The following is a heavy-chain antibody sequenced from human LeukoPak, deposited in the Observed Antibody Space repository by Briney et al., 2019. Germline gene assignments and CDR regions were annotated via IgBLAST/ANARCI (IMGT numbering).Heavy chain of an antibody. CDR2: ISSSGSTI. J-gene: IGHJ5*02. CDR1: GFTFSSYE. D-gene: IGHD3/OR15-3a*01. CDR3: ARAHGLRLNWFDP. V-gene: IGHV3-48*03. Sequence: GGSLRLSCAASGFTFSSYEMNWVRQAPGKGLEWVSYISSSGSTIYYADSVKGRFTISRDNAKNSLYLQMNSLRAEDTAVYYCARAHGLRLNWFDPWGQGTLVTVSS.